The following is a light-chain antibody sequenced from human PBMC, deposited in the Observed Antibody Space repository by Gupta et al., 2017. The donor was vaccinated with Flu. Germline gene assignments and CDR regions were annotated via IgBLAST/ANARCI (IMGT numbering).Light chain of an antibody. CDR3: QSFDTSLNGYV. J-gene: IGLJ1*01. V-gene: IGLV1-40*01. Sequence: SVLTQPPSVSGAPGQSVPISRPGSSANIGANYYVHWYQQLPGTAPKLLIHGNNNRPSGVPDRFSGSKSATSASLAITGLQADDEADYYCQSFDTSLNGYVFGTGTKVTVL. CDR2: GNN. CDR1: SANIGANYY.